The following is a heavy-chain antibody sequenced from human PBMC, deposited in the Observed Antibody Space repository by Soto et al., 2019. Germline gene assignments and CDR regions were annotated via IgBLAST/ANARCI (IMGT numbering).Heavy chain of an antibody. J-gene: IGHJ3*02. CDR1: GYTFTSYD. CDR2: MNPNSGNT. V-gene: IGHV1-8*01. Sequence: ASVKVSCKASGYTFTSYDINWVRQATGQGLEWMGWMNPNSGNTGYAQKFQGKVTMTRNTPISTAYMELSSLRSEDTAVYYCASQYSSSSGPDAFDIWGQGTTVTVSS. CDR3: ASQYSSSSGPDAFDI. D-gene: IGHD6-6*01.